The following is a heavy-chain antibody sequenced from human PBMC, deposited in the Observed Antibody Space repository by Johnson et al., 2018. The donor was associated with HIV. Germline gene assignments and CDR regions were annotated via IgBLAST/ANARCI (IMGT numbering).Heavy chain of an antibody. CDR3: ARDCNKPGNAFDI. V-gene: IGHV3-7*03. CDR1: GFTLR. J-gene: IGHJ3*02. Sequence: VQLVESGGGVVQPGTSLRLSCAASGFTLRVSQAPGKGLEWVANIKQDGSEKYYVDSVKGRFTISRDNAKNSLYLQMNSLRAEDTALYYCARDCNKPGNAFDIWGQGTMVTVSS. CDR2: IKQDGSEK.